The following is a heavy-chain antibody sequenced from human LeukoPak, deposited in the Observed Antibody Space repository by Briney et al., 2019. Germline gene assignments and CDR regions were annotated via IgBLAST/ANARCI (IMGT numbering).Heavy chain of an antibody. V-gene: IGHV3-30*18. CDR2: ISYDGSNK. CDR3: AKADSGGWYNSDY. J-gene: IGHJ4*02. Sequence: SGGSLRLSCAASGFTFSSYGMHWVRQAPGKGLEWVAVISYDGSNKYYADSVKGRFTISRDNSKNTLYLQMNSLRAEDTAVYYCAKADSGGWYNSDYWGQGTPVTVSS. D-gene: IGHD6-19*01. CDR1: GFTFSSYG.